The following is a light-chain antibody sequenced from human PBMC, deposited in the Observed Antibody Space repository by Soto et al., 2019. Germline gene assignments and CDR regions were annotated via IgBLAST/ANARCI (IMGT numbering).Light chain of an antibody. J-gene: IGLJ1*01. V-gene: IGLV2-23*02. CDR2: EVT. CDR3: CSVEGSPYV. Sequence: QSVLTQPASVSGSPGQSITISCTGTSSDVGSYNLVSWYQQHPGKAPKLMIYEVTKRPSGVSNRFSGSKSGNTASLTISGLQAEDEADYFCCSVEGSPYVFGTGTKVTVL. CDR1: SSDVGSYNL.